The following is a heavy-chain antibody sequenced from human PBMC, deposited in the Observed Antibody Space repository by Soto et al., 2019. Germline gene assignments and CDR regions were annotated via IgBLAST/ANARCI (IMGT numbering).Heavy chain of an antibody. CDR1: GFTFSQSG. V-gene: IGHV3-23*01. Sequence: VHLLESGGGFAQLGGSLRLYCGASGFTFSQSGMSWVRQAPGKGLEWVAGIGGSGRKTKYADSVKGRFTISRDNSKNTLFLQMNSLRVEDTAIYYCAKDGLSDSPSAIDYWGQGTLVTVSS. CDR2: IGGSGRKT. CDR3: AKDGLSDSPSAIDY. D-gene: IGHD6-13*01. J-gene: IGHJ4*02.